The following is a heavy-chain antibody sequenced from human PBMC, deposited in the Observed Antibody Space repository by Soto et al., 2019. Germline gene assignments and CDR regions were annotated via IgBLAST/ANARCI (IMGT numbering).Heavy chain of an antibody. J-gene: IGHJ6*03. CDR2: MNPNSGNT. CDR3: ARGRKGSTRIYYYYMDV. Sequence: GLEWMGWMNPNSGNTGYAQKFQGRVTMTRNTSISTAYMELSSLRSEDTAVYYCARGRKGSTRIYYYYMDVWGKGTTVTVSS. D-gene: IGHD2-2*01. V-gene: IGHV1-8*01.